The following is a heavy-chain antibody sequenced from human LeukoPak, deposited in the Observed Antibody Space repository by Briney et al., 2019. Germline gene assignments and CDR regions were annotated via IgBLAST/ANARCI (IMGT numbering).Heavy chain of an antibody. V-gene: IGHV1-18*01. CDR2: ISAYNGNT. D-gene: IGHD2-2*01. Sequence: ASVKVSCKASGYTFTSYGISWVRQAPGQGLEWMGWISAYNGNTNYAQKFQGRVTMTRDTSISTAYMELSRLRSDDTAVYYCARDSPTDPPSIVVVPAAIGSVGYWGQGTLVTVSS. J-gene: IGHJ4*02. CDR1: GYTFTSYG. CDR3: ARDSPTDPPSIVVVPAAIGSVGY.